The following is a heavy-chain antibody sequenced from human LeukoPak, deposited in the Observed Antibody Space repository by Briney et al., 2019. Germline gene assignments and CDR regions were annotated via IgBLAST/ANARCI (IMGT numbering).Heavy chain of an antibody. V-gene: IGHV4-31*03. CDR1: DGSISSGGYY. Sequence: PSETLSLTCTVPDGSISSGGYYWSWIRQHPGKGLEWIGYIYYSGSTYYNPSLKSRVTISVDTSKNQFSLKLSSVTAADTAVYYCARDPSYCSGGSCYSFDSWGQGTLVTVSS. CDR2: IYYSGST. D-gene: IGHD2-15*01. J-gene: IGHJ4*02. CDR3: ARDPSYCSGGSCYSFDS.